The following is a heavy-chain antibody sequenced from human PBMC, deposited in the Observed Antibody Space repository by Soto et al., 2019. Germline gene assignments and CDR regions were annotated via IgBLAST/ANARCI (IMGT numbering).Heavy chain of an antibody. J-gene: IGHJ3*02. CDR2: IYSGGST. CDR1: GFTVSSNY. D-gene: IGHD1-20*01. CDR3: ARDGGRITDRGRAFDI. Sequence: GGSLRLSCAASGFTVSSNYMSWVRQAPGKGLEWVSVIYSGGSTYYADSVKGRFTISRDNAKNTLYLQMNSLRAEDTAVYFCARDGGRITDRGRAFDIWGQGTMVTVSS. V-gene: IGHV3-53*01.